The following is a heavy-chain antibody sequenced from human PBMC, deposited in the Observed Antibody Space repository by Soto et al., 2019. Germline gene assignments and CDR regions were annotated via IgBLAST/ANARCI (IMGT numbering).Heavy chain of an antibody. CDR1: GYTFTSYY. CDR3: ARDLAGGLRYFDWSQRMDV. Sequence: ASVKVSCKASGYTFTSYYMHWVRQAPGQGLEWMGIINPSGGSTSYAQKFQGRVTMTRDTSTSTVYMELSSLRPEDTAVYYCARDLAGGLRYFDWSQRMDVSGQGSTVTVS. V-gene: IGHV1-46*01. D-gene: IGHD3-9*01. CDR2: INPSGGST. J-gene: IGHJ6*02.